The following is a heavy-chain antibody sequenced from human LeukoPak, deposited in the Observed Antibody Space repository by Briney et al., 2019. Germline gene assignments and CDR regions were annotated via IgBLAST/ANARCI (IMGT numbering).Heavy chain of an antibody. CDR1: GYNFTNYW. V-gene: IGHV5-51*01. Sequence: SGESLKISCQGSGYNFTNYWIGWVRQVPGKGLEWMGIIYSDDSDTRYTSSFQGQVTISADKYVSAAYLQWSSLKASDTDMYYCAMELNSGRYDAFDIWGQGTMVSVSS. CDR3: AMELNSGRYDAFDI. D-gene: IGHD1-26*01. CDR2: IYSDDSDT. J-gene: IGHJ3*02.